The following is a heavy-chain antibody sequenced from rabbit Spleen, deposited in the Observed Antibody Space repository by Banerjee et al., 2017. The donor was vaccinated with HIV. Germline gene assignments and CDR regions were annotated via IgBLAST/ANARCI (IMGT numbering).Heavy chain of an antibody. CDR3: ARGVYDDYDTYYFDL. D-gene: IGHD2-1*01. CDR2: IDTNDGDT. J-gene: IGHJ4*01. Sequence: QSLEESGGGLVKPGASLPLTCKASGFPFSDKAVMCWVRQAPGKGLEWIACIDTNDGDTDYANWPKGRFTISKTSSTTVTLQMTSLTAADTATYFCARGVYDDYDTYYFDLWGPGTLVTVS. CDR1: GFPFSDKAV. V-gene: IGHV1S40*01.